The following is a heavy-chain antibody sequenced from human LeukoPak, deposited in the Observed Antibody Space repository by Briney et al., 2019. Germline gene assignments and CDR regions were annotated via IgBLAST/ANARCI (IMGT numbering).Heavy chain of an antibody. Sequence: ASVKVSCKASGYTFTGYYMHWVRQAPGQGLEWMGWINPNSGGTNYAQKFQGWVTMTRDTSISTAYMELSSLRSEDTAVYYCARFTYPVTTRVFDIWGQGTMVTVSS. J-gene: IGHJ3*02. CDR3: ARFTYPVTTRVFDI. D-gene: IGHD4-17*01. CDR2: INPNSGGT. V-gene: IGHV1-2*04. CDR1: GYTFTGYY.